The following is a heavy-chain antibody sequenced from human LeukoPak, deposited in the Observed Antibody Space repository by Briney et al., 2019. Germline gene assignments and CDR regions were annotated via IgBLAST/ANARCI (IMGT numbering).Heavy chain of an antibody. V-gene: IGHV4-59*11. CDR1: GGSISSHY. CDR2: IYYSGST. J-gene: IGHJ4*02. Sequence: SETLSLTCTVSGGSISSHYWSWIRQPPGKGLEWIGYIYYSGSTNYNPSLKSRVTISVDTSKNQFSLKLSSVTAADTAVYYCAGRYSSSWYYFDYWGQGTLVTVSS. D-gene: IGHD6-13*01. CDR3: AGRYSSSWYYFDY.